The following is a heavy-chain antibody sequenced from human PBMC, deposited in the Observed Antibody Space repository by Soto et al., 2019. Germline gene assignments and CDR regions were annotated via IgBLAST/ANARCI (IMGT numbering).Heavy chain of an antibody. V-gene: IGHV4-31*03. Sequence: SETLSLTCTVSGGSISSGGYYWSWIRQHPGKGLEWIGYIYYSGSTYYNPSLKSRVTISVDTSKNQFSLKLSSVTAADTAVYYCARDPEYCSGGSCYIGGFDPWGQGTLVTVSS. CDR2: IYYSGST. CDR1: GGSISSGGYY. CDR3: ARDPEYCSGGSCYIGGFDP. D-gene: IGHD2-15*01. J-gene: IGHJ5*02.